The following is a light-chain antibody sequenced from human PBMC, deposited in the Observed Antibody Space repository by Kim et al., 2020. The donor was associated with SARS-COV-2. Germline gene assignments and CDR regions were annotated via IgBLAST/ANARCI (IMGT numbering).Light chain of an antibody. J-gene: IGLJ3*02. Sequence: VSPGPTASITCSVDKLGDKYACWYQQKPGQSPLLVIYQDSKLPSGIPERFSGSNSGNTATLTISGTQAMDEADYYCQAWYSSTAWVFGGGTQLTVL. CDR3: QAWYSSTAWV. V-gene: IGLV3-1*01. CDR1: KLGDKY. CDR2: QDS.